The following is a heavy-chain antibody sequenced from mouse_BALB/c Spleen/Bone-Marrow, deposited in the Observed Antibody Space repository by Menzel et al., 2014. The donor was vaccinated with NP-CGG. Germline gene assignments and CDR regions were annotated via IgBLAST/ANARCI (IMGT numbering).Heavy chain of an antibody. CDR1: GYAFNSSW. Sequence: VKLQESGPELVKPGASVKISCKASGYAFNSSWMNWVKQRPGQGLEWIGRIYPGDGDTNYNGKFKGKATLTADKSSSTAYMQFSSLTSVDSAVYFCARDYYGSSFDYWGQGTTLTVSS. D-gene: IGHD1-1*01. CDR3: ARDYYGSSFDY. J-gene: IGHJ2*01. CDR2: IYPGDGDT. V-gene: IGHV1-82*01.